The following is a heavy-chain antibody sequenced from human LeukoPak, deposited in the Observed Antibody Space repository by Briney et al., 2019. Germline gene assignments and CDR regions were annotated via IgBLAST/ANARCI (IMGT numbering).Heavy chain of an antibody. CDR2: ISSSSSYI. J-gene: IGHJ4*02. Sequence: GGSLRLSCAASGFTFSSYSMNWVRQAPGKGLEWVSSISSSSSYIYYADSVKGRFTISGDNAKNSLYLQMNSLRAEDTAVYYCARAGGLRYFDWLFDYWGQGTLVTVSS. D-gene: IGHD3-9*01. CDR3: ARAGGLRYFDWLFDY. V-gene: IGHV3-21*01. CDR1: GFTFSSYS.